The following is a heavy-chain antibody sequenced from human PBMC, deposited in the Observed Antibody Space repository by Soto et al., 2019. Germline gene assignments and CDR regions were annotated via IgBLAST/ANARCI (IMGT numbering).Heavy chain of an antibody. CDR2: IRAYNGNT. Sequence: QVQLVQSGAEVKKPGASVKVSCKASGYTFTSYGISWVRQSPAQVLEWMGWIRAYNGNTNYAQKLQGRVTMTTDTATSTAYMELRSLRSDDTAVYYCARDGEYDYVWGSHNWFEPWGQGTLVTVSS. CDR1: GYTFTSYG. V-gene: IGHV1-18*01. D-gene: IGHD3-16*01. CDR3: ARDGEYDYVWGSHNWFEP. J-gene: IGHJ5*02.